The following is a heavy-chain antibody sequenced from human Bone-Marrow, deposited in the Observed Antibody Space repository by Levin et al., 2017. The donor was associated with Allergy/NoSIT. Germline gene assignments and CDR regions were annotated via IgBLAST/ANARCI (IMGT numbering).Heavy chain of an antibody. CDR2: IYSGGST. Sequence: PTGGSLRLSCAASGFTVSSNYMSWVRQAPGKGLEWVSVIYSGGSTYYADSVKGRVTISRDNSKNTLYLQMNSLRAEDTAVYYCASRTNWRLRGGIDYWGQGTLVTVSS. CDR1: GFTVSSNY. D-gene: IGHD5-12*01. V-gene: IGHV3-53*01. CDR3: ASRTNWRLRGGIDY. J-gene: IGHJ4*02.